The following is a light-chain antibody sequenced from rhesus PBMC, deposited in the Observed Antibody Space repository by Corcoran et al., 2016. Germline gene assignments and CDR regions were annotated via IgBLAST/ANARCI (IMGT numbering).Light chain of an antibody. V-gene: IGKV1-21*01. CDR3: QQYNSAPLT. J-gene: IGKJ4*01. CDR1: QGVSSW. CDR2: KAS. Sequence: DIQMTQSPSSLSASVGDRVTITCRASQGVSSWLAWYQQNPGKAPKLLIYKASRLQSGVPSRFSGRGSGTDFTLTISSLQPEDFATYYCQQYNSAPLTFGGGTKVEIK.